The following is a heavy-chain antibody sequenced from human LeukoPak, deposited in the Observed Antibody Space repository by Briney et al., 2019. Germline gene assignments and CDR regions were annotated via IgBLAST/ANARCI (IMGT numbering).Heavy chain of an antibody. D-gene: IGHD4-11*01. CDR3: ARWTTTYLDY. CDR2: INPSGGST. Sequence: ASVKVSCKASGYTFTSYYMHWVRQAPGQGLEWMGIINPSGGSTNFVQKFQGRVTMTTDTSTITVYMELSSLRSEDTAVYYCARWTTTYLDYWGQGTLVTVSS. CDR1: GYTFTSYY. V-gene: IGHV1-46*01. J-gene: IGHJ4*02.